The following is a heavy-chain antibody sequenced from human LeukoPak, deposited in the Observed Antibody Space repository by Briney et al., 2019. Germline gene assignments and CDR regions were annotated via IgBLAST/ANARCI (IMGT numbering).Heavy chain of an antibody. V-gene: IGHV4-39*01. CDR2: IYYSGST. Sequence: SETLSLTCIVSGGSISTTSYYWRRVRRPPGKGLEWIGSIYYSGSTYYTPSLKSRVTISVDTSKNQFSLKLTSVTAADTAVYYRARYDYYGSGSPDYWGQGTLVTISS. CDR1: GGSISTTSYY. D-gene: IGHD3-10*01. J-gene: IGHJ4*01. CDR3: ARYDYYGSGSPDY.